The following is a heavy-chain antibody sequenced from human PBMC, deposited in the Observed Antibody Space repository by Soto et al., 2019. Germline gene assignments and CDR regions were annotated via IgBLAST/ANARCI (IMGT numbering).Heavy chain of an antibody. Sequence: ASVKVSCKASGYTFTSYAMHWVRQAPGQRLEWMGWINAGNGNTKYSQKFQGRVTITRDTSASTAYMELSSLRSEDTAVYYCARVPGNWGNYYYYGMDVWGQGTTVTVSS. CDR3: ARVPGNWGNYYYYGMDV. J-gene: IGHJ6*02. D-gene: IGHD7-27*01. CDR1: GYTFTSYA. CDR2: INAGNGNT. V-gene: IGHV1-3*01.